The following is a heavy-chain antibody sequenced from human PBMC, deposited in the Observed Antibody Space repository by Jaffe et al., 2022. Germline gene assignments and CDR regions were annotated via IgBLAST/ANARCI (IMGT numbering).Heavy chain of an antibody. CDR3: ARESRGGYCSSTSCYRDPDFDY. CDR2: ISAYNGNT. V-gene: IGHV1-18*01. CDR1: GYTFTSYG. J-gene: IGHJ4*02. Sequence: QVQLVQSGAEVKKPGASVKVSCKASGYTFTSYGISWVRQAPGQGLEWMGWISAYNGNTNYAQKLQGRVTMTTDTSTSTAYMELRSLRSDDTAVYYCARESRGGYCSSTSCYRDPDFDYWGQGTLVTVSS. D-gene: IGHD2-2*01.